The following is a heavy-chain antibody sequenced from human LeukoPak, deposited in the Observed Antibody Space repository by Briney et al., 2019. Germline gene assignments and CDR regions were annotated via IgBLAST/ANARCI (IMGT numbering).Heavy chain of an antibody. CDR3: AKDLAYYDSSGYTYFDY. J-gene: IGHJ4*02. Sequence: PGGSLRLSCAASGFTFSSYGMHWVRQAPGKGLEWVAFIRYDGSNKYYADSVKGRFTISRDNSKNTLYLQMNSLRAEDTAVYYCAKDLAYYDSSGYTYFDYWSQGTLVTVSS. D-gene: IGHD3-22*01. CDR1: GFTFSSYG. V-gene: IGHV3-30*02. CDR2: IRYDGSNK.